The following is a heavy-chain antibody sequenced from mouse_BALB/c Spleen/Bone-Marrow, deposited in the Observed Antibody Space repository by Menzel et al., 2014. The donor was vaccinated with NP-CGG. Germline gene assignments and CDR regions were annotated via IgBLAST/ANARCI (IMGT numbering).Heavy chain of an antibody. J-gene: IGHJ4*01. CDR2: ISNGYDST. D-gene: IGHD2-12*01. Sequence: EVMLVESGGGLVQPGGSLKLSCATSGFTFSDYYMFWVRQTPGKRLEWVAYISNGYDSTFYSDTVKGRFTISRDNAKNTLYLQMSRLRSEDTAMYYCARESYGHAMDYWGQGTSVTVSS. CDR3: ARESYGHAMDY. V-gene: IGHV5-12*02. CDR1: GFTFSDYY.